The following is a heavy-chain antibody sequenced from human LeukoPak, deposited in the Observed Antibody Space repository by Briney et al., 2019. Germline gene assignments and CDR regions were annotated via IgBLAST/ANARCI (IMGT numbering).Heavy chain of an antibody. CDR2: IYSGGST. V-gene: IGHV3-66*02. J-gene: IGHJ6*02. Sequence: GGSLRLSCAASGFTVSSNYMSWVRQAPGEGLEWVSVIYSGGSTYYADSVKGRFTISRDNSKNTLYLQMNSLRAEDTAVYYCARGPPLFGEHYYYYGMDVWGQGTTVTVSS. CDR1: GFTVSSNY. CDR3: ARGPPLFGEHYYYYGMDV. D-gene: IGHD3-10*01.